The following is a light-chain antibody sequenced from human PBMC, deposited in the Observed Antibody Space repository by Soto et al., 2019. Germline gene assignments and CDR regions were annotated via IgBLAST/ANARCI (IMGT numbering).Light chain of an antibody. J-gene: IGKJ5*01. CDR3: QQSYSTPIT. CDR1: QSISSN. Sequence: DIQMTQSPSSLSASVGDRVTITCRASQSISSNLNWYQQKPGKAPKVLIYAASSLQSGVPSRFSGSGSGTDFTLTSSSVQPEDFATYHCQQSYSTPITFGQGTRLDIK. CDR2: AAS. V-gene: IGKV1-39*01.